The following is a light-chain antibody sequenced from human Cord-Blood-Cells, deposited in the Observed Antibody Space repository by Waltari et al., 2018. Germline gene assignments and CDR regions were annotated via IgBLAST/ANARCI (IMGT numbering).Light chain of an antibody. V-gene: IGKV4-1*01. Sequence: DIVMTQSPESLAVPLGERATITCKSSQSVLYSSNNKNYLAWYQQKPGQPPKLLIYWASTRESGVPDRFSGSGSGTDFTLTISSLQAEDVAVYYCQQYYSTPWTFGQGTKVEIK. CDR1: QSVLYSSNNKNY. J-gene: IGKJ1*01. CDR3: QQYYSTPWT. CDR2: WAS.